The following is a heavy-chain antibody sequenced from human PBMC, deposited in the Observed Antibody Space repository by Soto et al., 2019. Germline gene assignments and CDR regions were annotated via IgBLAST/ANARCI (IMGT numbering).Heavy chain of an antibody. D-gene: IGHD6-13*01. Sequence: PSETLSLTCAVYGGSFSGYYWSWIRQPPGKGLEWIGEINHSGSTNYNPSLKSRVTISVDTSKNQFSLKLSSVTAADTAVYYCANLLIAEAGTSRAVSDYWGQGTLVTVSS. CDR3: ANLLIAEAGTSRAVSDY. CDR1: GGSFSGYY. J-gene: IGHJ4*02. CDR2: INHSGST. V-gene: IGHV4-34*01.